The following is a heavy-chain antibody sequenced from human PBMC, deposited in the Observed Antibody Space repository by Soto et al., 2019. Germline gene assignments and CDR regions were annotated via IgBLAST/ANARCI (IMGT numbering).Heavy chain of an antibody. CDR1: GGSFSGYY. Sequence: SETLSLTCAVYGGSFSGYYWSWIRQPPGKGLEWIGEINHSGSTNYNPSLKSRVTISVDTSKNQFSLKLSSVTAADTAAYYCARESDAFDIWGPGTMVTVSS. CDR3: ARESDAFDI. J-gene: IGHJ3*02. CDR2: INHSGST. V-gene: IGHV4-34*01.